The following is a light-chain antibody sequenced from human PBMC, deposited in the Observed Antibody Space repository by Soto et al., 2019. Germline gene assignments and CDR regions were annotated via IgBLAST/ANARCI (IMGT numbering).Light chain of an antibody. CDR3: QQYSDLPYT. CDR2: NTS. V-gene: IGKV3-20*01. J-gene: IGKJ2*01. Sequence: EIVLTQSPGTLSLSPRERATLSCRASQRISSRNLAWYRQKPGQAPRLLIYNTSSRATGIPDRFSGSGSVTDFTLTINRLEPEDFAVYYCQQYSDLPYTFGQGTKLEVK. CDR1: QRISSRN.